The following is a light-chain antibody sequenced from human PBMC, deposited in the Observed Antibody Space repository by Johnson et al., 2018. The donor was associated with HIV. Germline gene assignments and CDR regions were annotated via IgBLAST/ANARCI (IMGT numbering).Light chain of an antibody. J-gene: IGLJ1*01. V-gene: IGLV1-51*02. CDR3: ATWDSSLRWV. CDR1: SSNIGNNY. CDR2: ENN. Sequence: QSVLTQPPSVSVAPGQKVTISCSGSSSNIGNNYVSWYQQFPGTAPKLLIYENNKRPSGIPERFSGSKSGTSATLGITGLQTGDEADYYCATWDSSLRWVFGTGTKVTVL.